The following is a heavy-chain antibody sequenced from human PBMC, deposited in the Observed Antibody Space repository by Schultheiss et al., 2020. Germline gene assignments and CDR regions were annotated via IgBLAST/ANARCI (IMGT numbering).Heavy chain of an antibody. D-gene: IGHD2/OR15-2a*01. CDR1: GFTFSSYA. CDR2: ISGSGGST. V-gene: IGHV3-23*01. Sequence: GGSLRLSCAASGFTFSSYAMSWVRQAPGKGLEWVSAISGSGGSTYYADSVKGRFTISRDNSKNTLYLQMNSLRAEDTAVYYCVRKLLIFGGMDVWGQGTTVTVSS. CDR3: VRKLLIFGGMDV. J-gene: IGHJ6*02.